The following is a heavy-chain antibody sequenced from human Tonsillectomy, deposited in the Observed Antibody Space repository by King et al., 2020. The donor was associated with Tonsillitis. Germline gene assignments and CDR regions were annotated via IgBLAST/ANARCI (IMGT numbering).Heavy chain of an antibody. V-gene: IGHV5-10-1*03. D-gene: IGHD3-22*01. CDR3: AIQIYYYDSSGYSPTYYYGMDV. CDR1: GYSFTSYW. CDR2: IDPSDSYT. J-gene: IGHJ6*04. Sequence: VQLVESGAEVKKPGESLRISCKGSGYSFTSYWISWVRQMPGKGLEWMGRIDPSDSYTNYSPSFQGHVTISADKSISTAYLQWSSLKASDTAMYSCAIQIYYYDSSGYSPTYYYGMDVWGKGTTVTVSS.